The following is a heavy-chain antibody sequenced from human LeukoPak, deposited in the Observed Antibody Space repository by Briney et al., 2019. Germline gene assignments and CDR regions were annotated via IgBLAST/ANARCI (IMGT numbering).Heavy chain of an antibody. J-gene: IGHJ4*02. D-gene: IGHD2-8*01. CDR2: TNSGGTNT. V-gene: IGHV3-23*01. Sequence: GGSLRPSCATSGFPFSDFSMTWVRQAPGKGLEWISTTNSGGTNTYYAESVKGRFTISRDNSKNALYLQMSSLRVEDTAIYYCAKQSYARSLGEGGPGTLVTVSS. CDR3: AKQSYARSLGE. CDR1: GFPFSDFS.